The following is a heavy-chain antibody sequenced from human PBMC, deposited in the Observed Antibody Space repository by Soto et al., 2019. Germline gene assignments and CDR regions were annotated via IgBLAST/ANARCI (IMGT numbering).Heavy chain of an antibody. CDR1: GGTFSSYT. D-gene: IGHD6-13*01. J-gene: IGHJ4*02. CDR3: ARGAAGFDY. Sequence: QVQLVQSGAGVKKPGSSVKVSCKASGGTFSSYTISWVRQAPGQGLEWMGRIIPILGIANYAQKFQGRVTITAEKSTSTAYMELSSLRSEDTAVYYCARGAAGFDYWGQGTLVTVSS. CDR2: IIPILGIA. V-gene: IGHV1-69*02.